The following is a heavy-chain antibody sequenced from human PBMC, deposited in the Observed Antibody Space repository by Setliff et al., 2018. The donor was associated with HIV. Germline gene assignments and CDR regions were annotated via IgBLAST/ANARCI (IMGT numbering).Heavy chain of an antibody. CDR3: TGDYNSGSNRFDY. CDR2: FYYNGDS. V-gene: IGHV4-39*01. D-gene: IGHD3-10*01. J-gene: IGHJ4*02. Sequence: PSETLSPTCTVSGDSVNDRSYFWGWIRQPPGKGLEWIGTFYYNGDSRYNPSLKSRVTISVDTSKNQFSLKLTSVTAADAALYYCTGDYNSGSNRFDYWGQGTPVTVSS. CDR1: GDSVNDRSYF.